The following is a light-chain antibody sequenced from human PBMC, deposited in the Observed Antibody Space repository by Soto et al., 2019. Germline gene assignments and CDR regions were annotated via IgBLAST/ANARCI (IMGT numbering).Light chain of an antibody. CDR2: DAS. CDR1: QRINTW. CDR3: QQYQTYSRT. Sequence: DIQMTQSPSTVSASVGDRITITCRASQRINTWLAWYRQRPGEAPQLLIYDASTLAMGVPSRFSGSGSGTDFTLSISRLQPDDFATFYCQQYQTYSRTFGRGTKVEVK. V-gene: IGKV1-5*01. J-gene: IGKJ1*01.